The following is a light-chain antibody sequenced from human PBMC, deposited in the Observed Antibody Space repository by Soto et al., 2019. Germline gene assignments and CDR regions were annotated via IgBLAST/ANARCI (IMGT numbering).Light chain of an antibody. V-gene: IGLV1-51*01. J-gene: IGLJ1*01. Sequence: QSVLTQPPSVSAAPGQRVTISCSGSSSNIGKNYVSWYQQLPGTAPKLLIYDNNKRPSGIPDRFSGSKSGTSATLGITGLQTGDEVDYYCGAWDSSLSAYVFGTGTKVTVL. CDR3: GAWDSSLSAYV. CDR2: DNN. CDR1: SSNIGKNY.